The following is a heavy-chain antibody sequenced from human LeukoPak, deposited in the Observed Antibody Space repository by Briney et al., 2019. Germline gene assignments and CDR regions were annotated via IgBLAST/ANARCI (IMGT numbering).Heavy chain of an antibody. J-gene: IGHJ4*02. Sequence: ASVKVSCTASGYTFTSYGISWVRQAPGQGLEWMGWISAYNGNTNYAQKLQGRVTMTTDTSTSTAYMELRSLRSDDTAVYYCARVLEYYYDSSGYPDYWGQGTLVTVSS. CDR1: GYTFTSYG. CDR3: ARVLEYYYDSSGYPDY. D-gene: IGHD3-22*01. CDR2: ISAYNGNT. V-gene: IGHV1-18*01.